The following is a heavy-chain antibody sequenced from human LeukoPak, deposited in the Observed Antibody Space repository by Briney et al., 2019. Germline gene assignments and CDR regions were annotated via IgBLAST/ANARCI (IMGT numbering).Heavy chain of an antibody. V-gene: IGHV3-48*03. J-gene: IGHJ4*02. Sequence: LAGGSLRLSCAASGFTFNTYEMKWVRQAPGKGREWLAYIASSGSTIYYADYVKGRFTISRDNAKNSLYLQMNSLIADDTAVYYCARGGWHYVFNYWGQGTLVTASS. CDR3: ARGGWHYVFNY. CDR2: IASSGSTI. D-gene: IGHD6-19*01. CDR1: GFTFNTYE.